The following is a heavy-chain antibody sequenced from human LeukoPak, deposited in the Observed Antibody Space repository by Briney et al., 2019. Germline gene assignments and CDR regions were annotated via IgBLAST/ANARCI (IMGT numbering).Heavy chain of an antibody. D-gene: IGHD5-24*01. CDR2: IIPIFGTA. J-gene: IGHJ4*02. V-gene: IGHV1-69*13. CDR1: GGTFSSYA. Sequence: ASVKVSCKXSGGTFSSYAISWVRQAPRQGLEWMGGIIPIFGTANYAQKFQGRVTITADESTSTAYMELSSLRSEDTAVYYCAVNRRDGYNFGFGYWGQGTLVTVSS. CDR3: AVNRRDGYNFGFGY.